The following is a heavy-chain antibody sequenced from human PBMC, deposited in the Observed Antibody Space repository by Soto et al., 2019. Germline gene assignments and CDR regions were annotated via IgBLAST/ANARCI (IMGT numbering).Heavy chain of an antibody. CDR1: GLTFTTYN. V-gene: IGHV3-48*02. D-gene: IGHD5-18*01. J-gene: IGHJ4*02. CDR2: INPGSSAR. CDR3: VRAWNAYSYGSYY. Sequence: EVQLVESGGGLVQPGGSLRLSCAVSGLTFTTYNFNWVRQAPWKGLEWISFINPGSSARHYADSVKVRFTFSRANAKNSLCLQMNSLTDADTAVSYCVRAWNAYSYGSYYWGPGTLGTVSS.